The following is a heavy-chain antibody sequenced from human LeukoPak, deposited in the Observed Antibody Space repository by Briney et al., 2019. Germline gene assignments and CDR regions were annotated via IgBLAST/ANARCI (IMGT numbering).Heavy chain of an antibody. Sequence: GASVKVSCKASGYTFTGYYMHWVRQAPGQGLEWMGWINPNSGGTNYAQKFQGRVTMTRDTSISTAYMELSRLRSDDTAVYYCARNYDFWSGHYSPRSYFDYWGQGTLVTVSS. CDR2: INPNSGGT. V-gene: IGHV1-2*02. CDR1: GYTFTGYY. J-gene: IGHJ4*02. D-gene: IGHD3-3*01. CDR3: ARNYDFWSGHYSPRSYFDY.